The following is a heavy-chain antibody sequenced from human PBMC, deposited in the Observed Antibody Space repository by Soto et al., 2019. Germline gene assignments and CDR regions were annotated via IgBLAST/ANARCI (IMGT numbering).Heavy chain of an antibody. CDR1: GYSVAGYW. CDR3: ARQIYDSDTGPNFQYYFDS. J-gene: IGHJ4*02. Sequence: GESLKISCKGSGYSVAGYWITWVRQKPGKGLEGMGRIDPSDSQTYYSPSFRGHVTTSVTKSITTVFLQWSSLRASDTAMYYCARQIYDSDTGPNFQYYFDSWGQGTPVTVSS. CDR2: IDPSDSQT. D-gene: IGHD3-22*01. V-gene: IGHV5-10-1*01.